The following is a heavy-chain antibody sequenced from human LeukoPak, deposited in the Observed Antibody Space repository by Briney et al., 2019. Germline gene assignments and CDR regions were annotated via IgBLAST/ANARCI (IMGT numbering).Heavy chain of an antibody. Sequence: AGGSLRLSCAASGFTFSSYAMHWVRQAPGKGLEWVAVISYDGSNKYYADSVKGRFTISRDNSKNTLYLQMNSLRAEDTAVYYCARESGIAAADLDFDYWGQGTLVTVSS. CDR2: ISYDGSNK. CDR3: ARESGIAAADLDFDY. J-gene: IGHJ4*02. D-gene: IGHD6-13*01. V-gene: IGHV3-30*04. CDR1: GFTFSSYA.